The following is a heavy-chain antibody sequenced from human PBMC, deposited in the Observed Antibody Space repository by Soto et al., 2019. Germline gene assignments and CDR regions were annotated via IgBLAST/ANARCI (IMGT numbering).Heavy chain of an antibody. CDR2: IYSSGST. V-gene: IGHV4-4*07. D-gene: IGHD3-3*01. J-gene: IGHJ5*02. CDR1: GDAMSTCY. CDR3: ARGQRFSDWFDP. Sequence: XETLSIACTVSGDAMSTCYWTWIRQPAGKGLEWIGRIYSSGSTKYNPSLQSRVTMSLDTSNNQFSLRLTSVTAADTAVYYCARGQRFSDWFDPWGQGTLVTVSS.